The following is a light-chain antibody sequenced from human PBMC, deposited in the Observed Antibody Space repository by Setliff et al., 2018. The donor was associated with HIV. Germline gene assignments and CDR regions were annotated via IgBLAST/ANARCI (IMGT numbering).Light chain of an antibody. Sequence: LTKPASVSGSPGQSITISCTGTSSDVGNYNLVSWYQQHPGTAPKLIIFEVRNRPSGVSSRFSGSKSGNMASLTISGLQGDDEADYYCCSYAGSGTNVFGTGTKVTVL. CDR3: CSYAGSGTNV. CDR1: SSDVGNYNL. J-gene: IGLJ1*01. V-gene: IGLV2-23*02. CDR2: EVR.